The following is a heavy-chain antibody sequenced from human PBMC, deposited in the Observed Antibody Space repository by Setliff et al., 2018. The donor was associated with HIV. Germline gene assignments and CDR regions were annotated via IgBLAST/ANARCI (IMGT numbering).Heavy chain of an antibody. CDR2: INPSGAVT. D-gene: IGHD4-17*01. V-gene: IGHV1-46*02. Sequence: ASVKVSCKASGYNFNSYYIYWVRQAPGQGLEWMGVINPSGAVTTYAQRFQGRVTMTRDTPMSTAYMEMSSLRSEDTAMYYCAREPPRRRGTVTGDYWGQGTLVTVSS. CDR1: GYNFNSYY. J-gene: IGHJ4*02. CDR3: AREPPRRRGTVTGDY.